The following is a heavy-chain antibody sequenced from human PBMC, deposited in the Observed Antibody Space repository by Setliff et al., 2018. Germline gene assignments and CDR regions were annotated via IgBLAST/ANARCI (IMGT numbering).Heavy chain of an antibody. CDR2: INPSGGST. CDR1: GYIFAGYY. D-gene: IGHD3-10*01. CDR3: ARDLNRWFGEFAFDI. J-gene: IGHJ3*02. Sequence: GASVKVSCKSSGYIFAGYYIHWLRQTPGQGLEWMGIINPSGGSTSYAQKFQGRVTMTRDTSTSTVYMELSRLRSDDTAVYYCARDLNRWFGEFAFDIWGQGTMVTVSS. V-gene: IGHV1-46*01.